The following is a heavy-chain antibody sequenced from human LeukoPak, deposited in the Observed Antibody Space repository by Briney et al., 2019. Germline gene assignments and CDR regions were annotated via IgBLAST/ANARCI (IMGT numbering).Heavy chain of an antibody. D-gene: IGHD6-19*01. Sequence: GASVKVSCKASGYTFTSHYMHWVRQAPGQGLEWMGWINPNSGGTNYAQKFQGRVTMTRDTSISTAYMELSRLRSDDTAVYYCAMVSDGSGWRQIDYWGQGTLVTVSS. J-gene: IGHJ4*02. CDR3: AMVSDGSGWRQIDY. V-gene: IGHV1-2*02. CDR2: INPNSGGT. CDR1: GYTFTSHY.